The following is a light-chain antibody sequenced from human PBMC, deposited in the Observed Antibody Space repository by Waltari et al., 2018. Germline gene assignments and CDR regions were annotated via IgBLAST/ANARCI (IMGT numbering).Light chain of an antibody. CDR2: QDN. CDR1: KLGDKY. V-gene: IGLV3-1*01. CDR3: QALDSSTGI. Sequence: SYELTQPPSVSMSPGQTASITCSGDKLGDKYVCWYQKKPGQPPVLVIYQDNKRPAGIPGRLSGSNSGNTGTLTVSGTQALDEADYYCQALDSSTGIFGGGTKLTVL. J-gene: IGLJ2*01.